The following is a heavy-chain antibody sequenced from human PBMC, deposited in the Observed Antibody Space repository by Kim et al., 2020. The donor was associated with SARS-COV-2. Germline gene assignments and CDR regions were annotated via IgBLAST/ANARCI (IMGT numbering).Heavy chain of an antibody. CDR3: ARVGMWCGGSCPLFDY. J-gene: IGHJ4*02. Sequence: ASVKVSCKASGYTFTSYYMHWVRQAPGQGLEWMGIINPSGGSTSYAQKFQGRVTMTRDTSTSTVYMELSSLRSEDTAVYYCARVGMWCGGSCPLFDYWGQGTLVTVSS. V-gene: IGHV1-46*01. D-gene: IGHD2-15*01. CDR2: INPSGGST. CDR1: GYTFTSYY.